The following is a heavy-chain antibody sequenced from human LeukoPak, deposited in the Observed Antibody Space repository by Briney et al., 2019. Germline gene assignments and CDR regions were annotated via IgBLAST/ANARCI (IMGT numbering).Heavy chain of an antibody. V-gene: IGHV4-39*07. D-gene: IGHD6-6*01. CDR2: IYYSGST. CDR3: ARDYSSSSPYYYYYMDV. J-gene: IGHJ6*03. CDR1: GGSISSSSYY. Sequence: PSETLSLTCTVSGGSISSSSYYWGWIRQPPGKGLEWIGSIYYSGSTYYNPSLKSRVTISVDTSKNQFSLKLSSVTAADTAVYYCARDYSSSSPYYYYYMDVWGKGTTVTVSS.